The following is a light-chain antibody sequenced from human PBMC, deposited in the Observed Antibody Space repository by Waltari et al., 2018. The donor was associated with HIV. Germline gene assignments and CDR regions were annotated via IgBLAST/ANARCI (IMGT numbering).Light chain of an antibody. V-gene: IGKV1-27*01. CDR2: STS. CDR1: HDIGNS. Sequence: DIRMTQSPSSLSTFVGDRVTITCRATHDIGNSLAWYQQRPGQVPKLLIYSTSTVQTGVPIRFSGSGSGTFFTLSISSLQPEDVGTYFCQKYNSAPHTFGQGTKVE. CDR3: QKYNSAPHT. J-gene: IGKJ1*01.